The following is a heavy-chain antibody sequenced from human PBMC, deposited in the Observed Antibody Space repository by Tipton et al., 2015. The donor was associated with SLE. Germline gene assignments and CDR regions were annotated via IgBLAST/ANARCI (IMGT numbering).Heavy chain of an antibody. D-gene: IGHD2-15*01. Sequence: TLSLTCTVSGGSISSHYWSWIRQPPGKGLEWIGYIYYSGSTNYNPSLMSRVTISVDTSKNQFSLKLSSVTAADTAVYYCARDDGSYGDYWGQGTLVTVSS. J-gene: IGHJ4*02. CDR3: ARDDGSYGDY. CDR1: GGSISSHY. V-gene: IGHV4-59*11. CDR2: IYYSGST.